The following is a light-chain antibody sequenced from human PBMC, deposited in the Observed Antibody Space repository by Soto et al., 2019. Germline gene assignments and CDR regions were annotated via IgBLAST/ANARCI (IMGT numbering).Light chain of an antibody. CDR2: RNN. Sequence: QSVLTQPPSTSGTPGQRVTISCSGSSSNIGSNYVYWYQQLPGTAPQLLIYRNNQRPSGVPDRFSGSKSGTSASLAISGLRSEDEADYYCAAWDDNLSGVVFGGGTKLPVL. J-gene: IGLJ2*01. CDR3: AAWDDNLSGVV. V-gene: IGLV1-47*01. CDR1: SSNIGSNY.